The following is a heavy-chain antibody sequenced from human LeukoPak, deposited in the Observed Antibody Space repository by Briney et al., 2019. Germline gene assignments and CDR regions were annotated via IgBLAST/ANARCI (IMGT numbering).Heavy chain of an antibody. CDR2: INPNSGDT. J-gene: IGHJ1*01. V-gene: IGHV1-2*02. D-gene: IGHD3-22*01. CDR3: ARGTIIVVVITEQHHEYFQH. Sequence: ASVKVSCKASGYTFTGCYMQWVRQAPGQGLEWMGWINPNSGDTKYAQEFQGRVTMTRDTSISTAYMELSSLRSDDTAVYYCARGTIIVVVITEQHHEYFQHWGQGTLVTVSS. CDR1: GYTFTGCY.